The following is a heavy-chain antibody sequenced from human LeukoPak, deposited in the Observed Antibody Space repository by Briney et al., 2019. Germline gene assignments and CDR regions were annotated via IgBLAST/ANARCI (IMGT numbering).Heavy chain of an antibody. D-gene: IGHD3-3*01. CDR1: GFTFSSYA. CDR2: ISYDGSNK. V-gene: IGHV3-30-3*01. J-gene: IGHJ3*02. Sequence: GGSLRLSCAASGFTFSSYAMHWVRQAPGKGLEWVAVISYDGSNKYYADSVKGRFTISRDNSKNTLYLQMNSLSAEDTAVYYCARDSDRDYDFWSGYSRAAGDAFDIWGQGTMVTVSS. CDR3: ARDSDRDYDFWSGYSRAAGDAFDI.